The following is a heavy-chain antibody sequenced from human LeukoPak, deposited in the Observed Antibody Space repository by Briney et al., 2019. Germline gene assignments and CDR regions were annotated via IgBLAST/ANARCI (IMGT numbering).Heavy chain of an antibody. CDR1: GFTFSLYS. D-gene: IGHD5-12*01. J-gene: IGHJ4*02. V-gene: IGHV3-64*01. CDR3: ASSLSGSSSYVVNDPYDF. Sequence: PGGSLRLSCAPSGFTFSLYSMQWLRQAPGKALEYVSAINPNGGSTYYANSVKGRFTISRDNSKTTLYLQMGSLRTENMAVYYCASSLSGSSSYVVNDPYDFWGQGTLVTVSS. CDR2: INPNGGST.